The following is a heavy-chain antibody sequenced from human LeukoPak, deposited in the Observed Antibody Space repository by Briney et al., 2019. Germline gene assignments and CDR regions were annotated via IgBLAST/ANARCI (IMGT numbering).Heavy chain of an antibody. D-gene: IGHD3-22*01. J-gene: IGHJ6*02. Sequence: GASVKVSCKASGYTFTSYGISWVRQAPGQGLEWMGWISAYNGNTNYAQKLQGRVTMTTDTSTSTAYMELRSLRSDDTAVYYCARDENYYDSSGYYYVRGYYYGMDVWGQGTTVTVSS. V-gene: IGHV1-18*01. CDR2: ISAYNGNT. CDR1: GYTFTSYG. CDR3: ARDENYYDSSGYYYVRGYYYGMDV.